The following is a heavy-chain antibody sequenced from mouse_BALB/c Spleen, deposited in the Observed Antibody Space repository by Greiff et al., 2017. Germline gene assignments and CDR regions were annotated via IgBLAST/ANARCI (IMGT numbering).Heavy chain of an antibody. CDR1: GFNIKDYY. CDR3: NACCGTYDCFGY. Sequence: VQLQQSGAELVRSGASVKLSCTASGFNIKDYYMHWVKQRPEQGLEWIGWIDPENGDTEYAPKFQGKATMTADTSSNTAYLQLSSLTSEDTAVYYCNACCGTYDCFGYWGRGTALTVSS. CDR2: IDPENGDT. J-gene: IGHJ2*01. V-gene: IGHV14-4*02. D-gene: IGHD4-1*01.